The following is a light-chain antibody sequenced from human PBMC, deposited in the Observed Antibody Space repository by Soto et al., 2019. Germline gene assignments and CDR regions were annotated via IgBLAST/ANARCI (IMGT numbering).Light chain of an antibody. CDR1: SNDIGDYNY. V-gene: IGLV2-14*01. CDR3: SSYTNSSNLSVV. J-gene: IGLJ2*01. CDR2: AVS. Sequence: QSVLTQPASVSGSPGQSITISCTGTSNDIGDYNYVSWYQQHPGKAPKLMIYAVSHRPSGVSNRFSGSKSGNTASLTISGLQAEDEAAYYCSSYTNSSNLSVVFGGGTKVTVL.